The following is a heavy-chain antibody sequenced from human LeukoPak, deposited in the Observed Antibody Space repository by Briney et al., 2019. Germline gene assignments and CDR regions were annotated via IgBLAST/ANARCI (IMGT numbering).Heavy chain of an antibody. D-gene: IGHD3-3*01. CDR1: GFIVSSNY. CDR3: ARDRSGWYDS. Sequence: GGSLRLSCAASGFIVSSNYMSWVRQAPGKGLEWVSVIYSGGSTYYADTVKGRFTVSRDISKNTLYLQMNSLRAEDAAVYYCARDRSGWYDSWGQGTLVTVS. CDR2: IYSGGST. V-gene: IGHV3-53*01. J-gene: IGHJ5*01.